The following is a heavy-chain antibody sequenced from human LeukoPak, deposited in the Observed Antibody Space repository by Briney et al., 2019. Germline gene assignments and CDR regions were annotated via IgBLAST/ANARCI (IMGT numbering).Heavy chain of an antibody. J-gene: IGHJ4*02. CDR3: ARSHDHLWGNYPDY. D-gene: IGHD3-16*02. CDR1: GGSIDSTNW. CDR2: IHHDGRI. V-gene: IGHV4/OR15-8*01. Sequence: SETLSLTCDVSGGSIDSTNWWNWVRQPPGKGLEWIGEIHHDGRINYNPSLKSRVTLSVDKSKNQFSQRLNSVTAADTAMYYCARSHDHLWGNYPDYWGQGTLVTVSS.